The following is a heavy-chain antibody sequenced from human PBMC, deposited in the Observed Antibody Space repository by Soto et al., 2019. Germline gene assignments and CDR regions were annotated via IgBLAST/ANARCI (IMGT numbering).Heavy chain of an antibody. J-gene: IGHJ4*02. Sequence: QVHLVQSGAEVKKPGASVKVSCKGSGYPFTTYGITWVRQAPGQGLEWMGWISAHNGNTNYAQKLQGTVTVTRDTSTSTAYMELRSLRSDDTAVYYCARGRYGDYWGQGALVTVSS. CDR1: GYPFTTYG. CDR3: ARGRYGDY. CDR2: ISAHNGNT. D-gene: IGHD1-1*01. V-gene: IGHV1-18*01.